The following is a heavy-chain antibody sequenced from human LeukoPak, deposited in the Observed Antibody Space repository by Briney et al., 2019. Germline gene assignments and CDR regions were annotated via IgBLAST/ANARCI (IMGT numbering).Heavy chain of an antibody. Sequence: ASVKVSCKVSGYTLTELSMHWVRQAPGKGLEWMGGFDPEDGETIYAQKFQGRVTMTEDTSTDTAYMELSSLRSDDTAVYYCARDWRLLWFGESPAYLDYWGQGTLVTVSS. CDR2: FDPEDGET. J-gene: IGHJ4*02. V-gene: IGHV1-24*01. CDR3: ARDWRLLWFGESPAYLDY. CDR1: GYTLTELS. D-gene: IGHD3-10*01.